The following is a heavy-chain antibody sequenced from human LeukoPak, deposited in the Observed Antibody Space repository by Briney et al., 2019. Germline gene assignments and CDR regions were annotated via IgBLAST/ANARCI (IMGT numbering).Heavy chain of an antibody. J-gene: IGHJ3*02. Sequence: ASVKVSCKASGYTFTGYYMHWVRQAPGQGLEWIGRINPNSGGTNYAQKFQGRVTMTRDTSISTAYMELSRLRSDDTAVYYCVRVKVYYDSSGYYYVNAFDIWGQGTMVTVSS. D-gene: IGHD3-22*01. CDR1: GYTFTGYY. V-gene: IGHV1-2*06. CDR3: VRVKVYYDSSGYYYVNAFDI. CDR2: INPNSGGT.